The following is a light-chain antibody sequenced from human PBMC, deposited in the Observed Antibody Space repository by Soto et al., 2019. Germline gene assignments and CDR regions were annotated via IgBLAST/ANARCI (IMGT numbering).Light chain of an antibody. CDR1: QGISSY. CDR3: QQLNSYPFT. V-gene: IGKV1-9*01. CDR2: AAS. J-gene: IGKJ4*01. Sequence: DIQLTQSPSFLSASVGDRVTITCRASQGISSYLAWYQQKPGKAPKLLIYAASTLQSGVPSRFSGSGSGTEFTLTISSLQPEDFATYYCQQLNSYPFTFGGGTKVEI.